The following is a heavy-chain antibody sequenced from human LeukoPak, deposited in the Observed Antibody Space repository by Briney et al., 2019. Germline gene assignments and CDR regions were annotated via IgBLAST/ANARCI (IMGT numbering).Heavy chain of an antibody. CDR3: AREGISVAGNGY. J-gene: IGHJ4*02. D-gene: IGHD6-19*01. CDR2: ISSSSSYI. CDR1: GFTFSSYS. V-gene: IGHV3-21*01. Sequence: GGSLRLSCAASGFTFSSYSMNWVRQAPGAGLEWVSSISSSSSYIYYADSVKGRFTISRDNAKNSLYLQMNSLRAEDTAVYYCAREGISVAGNGYWGQGTLVTVSS.